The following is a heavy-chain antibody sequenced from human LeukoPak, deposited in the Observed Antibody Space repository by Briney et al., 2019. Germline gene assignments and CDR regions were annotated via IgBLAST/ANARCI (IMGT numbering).Heavy chain of an antibody. V-gene: IGHV1-2*02. D-gene: IGHD4-17*01. CDR1: GYTFTDYY. J-gene: IGHJ5*02. CDR3: ARIYGDYEGWFDP. Sequence: ASVKVSCKASGYTFTDYYMHWVRQAPGQGLEWMGWINPNSGGTNYAQKFQGRVTMTRDTSISTAYMELSRLRSDDTAVYYCARIYGDYEGWFDPWGQGTLVTVSS. CDR2: INPNSGGT.